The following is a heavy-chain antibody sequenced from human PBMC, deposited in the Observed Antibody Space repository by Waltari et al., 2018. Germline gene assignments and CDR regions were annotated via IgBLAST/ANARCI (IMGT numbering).Heavy chain of an antibody. CDR3: ARGLAELRFLEWLLPLGFDY. CDR2: IYYSGST. V-gene: IGHV4-59*01. J-gene: IGHJ4*02. Sequence: QVQLQESGPGLVKPSETLSLTCTVSGGSISSYYWSWTRQPPGKGLEWIGYIYYSGSTNYNPSLKSRVTISVDTSKNQFSLKLSSVTAADTAVYYCARGLAELRFLEWLLPLGFDYWGQGTLVTVSS. D-gene: IGHD3-3*01. CDR1: GGSISSYY.